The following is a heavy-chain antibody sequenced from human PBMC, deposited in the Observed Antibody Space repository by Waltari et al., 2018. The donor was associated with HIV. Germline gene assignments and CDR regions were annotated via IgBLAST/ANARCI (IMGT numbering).Heavy chain of an antibody. CDR3: AREPEVGATNAFDI. D-gene: IGHD1-26*01. V-gene: IGHV4-4*02. CDR2: IYHSWGT. Sequence: QVQLQESGPGLVKPSGTLSLTCGVSGGSISSSTWWSWVRQPPGKGLEWIGEIYHSWGTNYNPSLKSRVTISVDKSKNQFSLKLSSVTAADTAVYYCAREPEVGATNAFDIWGQGTMVTVSS. J-gene: IGHJ3*02. CDR1: GGSISSSTW.